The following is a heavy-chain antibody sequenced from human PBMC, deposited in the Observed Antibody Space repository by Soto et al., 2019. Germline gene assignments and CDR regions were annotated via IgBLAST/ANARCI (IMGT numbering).Heavy chain of an antibody. J-gene: IGHJ4*02. CDR3: ARRTGTAPRFDF. D-gene: IGHD1-7*01. Sequence: QVQLVESGGGVVQPGRSLRLSCSASGFTFSDFEMYWIRQAPGKGLDWVSFISYDGSNQYYAGSVKGRFTISRDNSKNTLFLLMSSLRPEDTAVYFCARRTGTAPRFDFWGQGTRVTVSS. V-gene: IGHV3-30-3*01. CDR2: ISYDGSNQ. CDR1: GFTFSDFE.